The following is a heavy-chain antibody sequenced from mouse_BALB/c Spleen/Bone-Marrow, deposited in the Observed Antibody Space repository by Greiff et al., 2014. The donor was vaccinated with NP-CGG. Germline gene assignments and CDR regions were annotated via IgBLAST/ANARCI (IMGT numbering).Heavy chain of an antibody. D-gene: IGHD1-1*01. V-gene: IGHV6-6*02. J-gene: IGHJ2*01. Sequence: EVQVVESGGGLVQPGGSMKLSCVASGFTFSNYWMNWVRQSPEKGLEWVAEIRLKSNNYATDYAESVKGRFSISRDDSKSSVYLQMNNLRAEDTGIYYCARRIYYGYYFDYWGQGTTLTVSS. CDR1: GFTFSNYW. CDR2: IRLKSNNYAT. CDR3: ARRIYYGYYFDY.